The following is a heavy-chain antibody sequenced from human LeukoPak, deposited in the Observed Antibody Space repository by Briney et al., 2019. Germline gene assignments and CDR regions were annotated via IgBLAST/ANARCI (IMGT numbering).Heavy chain of an antibody. CDR3: ARVLEGSSGQHWYFDL. D-gene: IGHD6-19*01. CDR1: GGSFSGYY. CDR2: INHSGST. J-gene: IGHJ2*01. Sequence: SETPSLTCAVYGGSFSGYYWSWIRQPPGKGLEWIGEINHSGSTNYNPSLKSRVTISVDTSKNQFSLRLSSVTAADTAVYYCARVLEGSSGQHWYFDLWGRGTLVTVSS. V-gene: IGHV4-34*01.